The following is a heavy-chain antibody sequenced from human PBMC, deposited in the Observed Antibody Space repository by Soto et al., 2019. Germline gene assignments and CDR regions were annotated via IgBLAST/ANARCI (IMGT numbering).Heavy chain of an antibody. Sequence: QVQLVESGGDLVKPGGSLRLSCAASGFPFSDYYRSWTRQAPGKGLEWVSSIGSSSSYTNYADSVKGRFTISRDNAKNSLYLQMNSLRAEDTAVYYCARRRPTGYYNYWGQGTLVTVSA. CDR3: ARRRPTGYYNY. D-gene: IGHD3-9*01. CDR1: GFPFSDYY. CDR2: IGSSSSYT. V-gene: IGHV3-11*05. J-gene: IGHJ4*02.